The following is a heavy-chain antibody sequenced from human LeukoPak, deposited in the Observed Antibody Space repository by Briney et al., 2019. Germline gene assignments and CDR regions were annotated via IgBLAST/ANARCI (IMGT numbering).Heavy chain of an antibody. V-gene: IGHV3-21*01. Sequence: PGGSLRLSCAASGFTFSSYSMNWVRQAPGKGLEWVSSISSSSSYIYYADSVKGRFTISRDNAKNTLYLQMNSLRAEDTAVYYCVAHPSVRGDPWGQGTLVTVSS. D-gene: IGHD5/OR15-5a*01. CDR1: GFTFSSYS. J-gene: IGHJ5*02. CDR3: VAHPSVRGDP. CDR2: ISSSSSYI.